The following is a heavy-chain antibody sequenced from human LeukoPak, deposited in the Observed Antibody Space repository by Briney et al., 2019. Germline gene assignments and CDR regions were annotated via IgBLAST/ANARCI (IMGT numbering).Heavy chain of an antibody. D-gene: IGHD3-22*01. CDR1: GLTFSSYG. CDR3: ARDLDSSGYYWAFDY. Sequence: GGSLRLSCAASGLTFSSYGMHWVRQAPGKGLEWVAVIWYDGSNKYYADSVKGRFTISRDNSKNTLYLQMNSLRAEDTAVYYCARDLDSSGYYWAFDYWGQGTLVTASS. CDR2: IWYDGSNK. V-gene: IGHV3-33*08. J-gene: IGHJ4*02.